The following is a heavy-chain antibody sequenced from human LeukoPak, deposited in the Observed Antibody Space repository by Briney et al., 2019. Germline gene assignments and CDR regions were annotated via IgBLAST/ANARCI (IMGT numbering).Heavy chain of an antibody. CDR3: ARDKAGTTPYYYYSMDV. D-gene: IGHD1-14*01. CDR2: ISSSSSYI. J-gene: IGHJ6*03. V-gene: IGHV3-21*01. Sequence: AGSLRLSCAASGFTFSSYSMNWVRQAPGKGLEWVSSISSSSSYIYYADSVKGRFTISRDNAKNSLYLQMNSLRAEDTAVYYCARDKAGTTPYYYYSMDVWGKGTTLTVSS. CDR1: GFTFSSYS.